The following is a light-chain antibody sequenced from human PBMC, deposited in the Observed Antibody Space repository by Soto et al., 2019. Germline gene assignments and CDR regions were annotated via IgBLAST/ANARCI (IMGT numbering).Light chain of an antibody. V-gene: IGKV1-33*01. CDR3: QQYHNLPLS. Sequence: DIAMSQSPATLSASLGDRVTITCRASQGISTYLTWYQKKPGKAPKLLISAASSLQSGVPSRFSGSGSETDFTLTSIQPQHIDTSSYQQYHNLPLSFGGGTKVDIK. CDR2: AAS. CDR1: QGISTY. J-gene: IGKJ4*01.